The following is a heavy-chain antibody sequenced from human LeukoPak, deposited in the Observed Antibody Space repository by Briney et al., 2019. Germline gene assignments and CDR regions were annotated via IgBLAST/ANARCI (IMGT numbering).Heavy chain of an antibody. CDR3: ARHCCSGPAKRVFDI. CDR2: ISYSGNS. V-gene: IGHV4-39*01. D-gene: IGHD2-15*01. Sequence: PSETLSLTCTVSGGSMISSDYHWGWVRQPPGKGLEWIGTISYSGNSDYNPSLRRRVTISVDTSNNQFSLRLGSVTAADTAVYHCARHCCSGPAKRVFDIWGQGTMVTVSS. J-gene: IGHJ3*02. CDR1: GGSMISSDYH.